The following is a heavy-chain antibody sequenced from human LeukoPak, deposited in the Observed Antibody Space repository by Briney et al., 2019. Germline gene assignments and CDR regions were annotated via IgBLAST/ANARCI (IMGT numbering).Heavy chain of an antibody. J-gene: IGHJ3*02. V-gene: IGHV4-34*01. CDR2: IYYSGIT. CDR1: GGSFSGYY. CDR3: AGVEKSMVRGAAFGDDAFDI. D-gene: IGHD3-10*01. Sequence: PSETLSLTCAVYGGSFSGYYWSWIRQPPGKGLEWIGSIYYSGITYYNPSLKSRVTISVDTSKNQFSLKLSSVTAADTAVYYCAGVEKSMVRGAAFGDDAFDIWGQGTMVTVSS.